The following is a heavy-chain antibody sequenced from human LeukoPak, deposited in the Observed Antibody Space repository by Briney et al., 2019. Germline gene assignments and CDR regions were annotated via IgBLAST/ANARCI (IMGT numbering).Heavy chain of an antibody. CDR3: ASGIGDFEYYQH. J-gene: IGHJ1*01. CDR1: GFTLRNYG. D-gene: IGHD4-17*01. Sequence: GRSLRLSCGASGFTLRNYGMHWVRQAPGKGLEWVTVIWYDGSNKYYADSVKGRFTISRDNSKNTLYLQMNSLRAEDTAVYYCASGIGDFEYYQHWGQGTLVTVSS. CDR2: IWYDGSNK. V-gene: IGHV3-33*01.